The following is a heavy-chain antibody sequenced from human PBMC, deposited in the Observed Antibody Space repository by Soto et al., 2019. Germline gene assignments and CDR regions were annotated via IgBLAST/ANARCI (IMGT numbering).Heavy chain of an antibody. Sequence: QVQLVQSGAEVKKPGASVKVSCKASGYTCSNYLLHWVRQAPGQRLEWMGCINAGNGNTKYSQRFQGRVTLTRDTSASPAYVWLSSLMSEATAVYYCATPSSVSGNFYWGQGTVVTVSS. V-gene: IGHV1-3*01. D-gene: IGHD3-10*01. CDR2: INAGNGNT. CDR3: ATPSSVSGNFY. CDR1: GYTCSNYL. J-gene: IGHJ4*02.